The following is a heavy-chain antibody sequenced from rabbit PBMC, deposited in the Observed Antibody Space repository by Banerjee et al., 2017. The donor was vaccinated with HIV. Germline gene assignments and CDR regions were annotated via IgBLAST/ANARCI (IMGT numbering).Heavy chain of an antibody. CDR3: ARWYRYDDYGDYLHYFSL. Sequence: QEQLVESGGGLVTLGGSLKLSCKASGIDFSSYGISWVRQAPGKGLEWIAYIYPDYGSTDYASWVNGRFTISLDNAQNTVFLQMTSLTAADTATYFCARWYRYDDYGDYLHYFSLWGPGTLVTVS. CDR1: GIDFSSYG. CDR2: IYPDYGST. D-gene: IGHD2-1*01. J-gene: IGHJ4*01. V-gene: IGHV1S47*01.